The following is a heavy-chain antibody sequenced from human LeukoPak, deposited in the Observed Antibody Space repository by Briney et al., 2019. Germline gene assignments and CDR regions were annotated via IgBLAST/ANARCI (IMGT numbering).Heavy chain of an antibody. CDR3: ATAFHSGWTHQDAFDI. CDR2: FDPEDGET. Sequence: ASVTVSFKVSGYTLTELSMHWVRQAPGKGLEWMGGFDPEDGETIYAQKFQGRVTMTEDTSTDTAYMELSSLRSEDTAVYYCATAFHSGWTHQDAFDIWGQGTMVTVSS. V-gene: IGHV1-24*01. J-gene: IGHJ3*02. D-gene: IGHD6-19*01. CDR1: GYTLTELS.